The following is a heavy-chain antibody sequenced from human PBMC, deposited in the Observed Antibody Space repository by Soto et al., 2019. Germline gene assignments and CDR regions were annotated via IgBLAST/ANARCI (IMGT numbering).Heavy chain of an antibody. CDR1: VGSISSYY. Sequence: PSETLSLTCTVSVGSISSYYWSWIRQPPGKGLEWIGYIYYSGSTNYNPSLKSRVTISVDTSKNQFSLKLSSVTAADTAVYYCARDPALRNGGNWFDPWGQGTLVTVSS. J-gene: IGHJ5*02. CDR2: IYYSGST. V-gene: IGHV4-59*01. CDR3: ARDPALRNGGNWFDP. D-gene: IGHD4-17*01.